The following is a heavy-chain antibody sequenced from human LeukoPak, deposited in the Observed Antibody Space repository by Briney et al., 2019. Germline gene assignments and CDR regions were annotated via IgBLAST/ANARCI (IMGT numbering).Heavy chain of an antibody. J-gene: IGHJ4*02. CDR2: IYSGGST. CDR3: VRGEAHDS. D-gene: IGHD1-26*01. V-gene: IGHV3-53*01. Sequence: GGSLRLSCAASGFTVSSNYMSWVRQAPGKGLEWVSVIYSGGSTYYAGSVKGRFTISRDNSKNTVYLQMDSLRTEDTAVYYCVRGEAHDSWGQGTLITVSS. CDR1: GFTVSSNY.